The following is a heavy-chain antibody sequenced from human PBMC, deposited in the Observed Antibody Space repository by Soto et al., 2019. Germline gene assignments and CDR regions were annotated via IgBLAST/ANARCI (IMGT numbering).Heavy chain of an antibody. V-gene: IGHV1-2*06. CDR2: INPNTGDT. Sequence: QVQLVQSEAEVKKPGASVTLSCKVSTYTFTAYSLNWVRQAPGQGLEWVGRINPNTGDTKYAQKFQGRVTMTRDTSINTVYMELSSLKSDDTAVYYCVRPLNRGYYSDFDPWGQGTLVTVSS. J-gene: IGHJ5*02. CDR3: VRPLNRGYYSDFDP. D-gene: IGHD3-22*01. CDR1: TYTFTAYS.